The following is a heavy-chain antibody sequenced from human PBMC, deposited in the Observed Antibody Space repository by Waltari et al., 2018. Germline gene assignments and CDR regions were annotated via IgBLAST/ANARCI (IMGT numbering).Heavy chain of an antibody. J-gene: IGHJ4*02. CDR3: ARGSGAAYFDY. D-gene: IGHD6-19*01. CDR2: IYYSGST. Sequence: QVQLQESGPGLVKPLETLSLTCTVSGGSISSYYWSWIRQPPGKGLEWIGYIYYSGSTNYNPSLKSRVTISVDTSKNQFSLKLSSVTAADTAVYYCARGSGAAYFDYWGQGTLVTVSS. CDR1: GGSISSYY. V-gene: IGHV4-59*01.